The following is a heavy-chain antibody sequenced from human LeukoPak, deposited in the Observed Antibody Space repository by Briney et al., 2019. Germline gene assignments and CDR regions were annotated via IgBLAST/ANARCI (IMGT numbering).Heavy chain of an antibody. CDR1: GGSISSSSYY. CDR3: ARDRGWFGGLEYYFDY. V-gene: IGHV4-39*07. Sequence: SETLSLTCTVSGGSISSSSYYWGWIRQPPGKGLEWIGSIYYSGSTYYNPSLKSRVTISVDTSKNQFSLKLSSVTAADTAVYYCARDRGWFGGLEYYFDYWGQGTLVTVSS. D-gene: IGHD3-10*01. J-gene: IGHJ4*02. CDR2: IYYSGST.